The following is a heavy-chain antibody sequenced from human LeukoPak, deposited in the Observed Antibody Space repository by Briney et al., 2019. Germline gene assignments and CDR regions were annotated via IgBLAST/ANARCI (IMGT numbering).Heavy chain of an antibody. CDR3: ARVSNYYYYMDV. Sequence: GGSLRLSCAASQFTFSTYSMNLVRQAPGKGLEWVSSISSSSIYIYYADSVKGRFTISRDNAKNSLYLQMNSLRAEDTAVYYCARVSNYYYYMDVWGKGTTVTVSS. CDR1: QFTFSTYS. J-gene: IGHJ6*03. V-gene: IGHV3-21*01. CDR2: ISSSSIYI.